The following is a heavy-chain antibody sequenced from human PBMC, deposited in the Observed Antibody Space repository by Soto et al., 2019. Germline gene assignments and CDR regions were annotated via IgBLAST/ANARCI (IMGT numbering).Heavy chain of an antibody. CDR1: VGSFSSYA. Sequence: SVKVSCKASVGSFSSYAISWVRQAPGQGLEWMGGIIPIFGTANYAQKFQGRVTITADESTSTAYMELSSLRSEDTAVYYCASHLDYGDYFDYWGQGTLVTVPQ. J-gene: IGHJ4*02. CDR3: ASHLDYGDYFDY. D-gene: IGHD4-17*01. V-gene: IGHV1-69*13. CDR2: IIPIFGTA.